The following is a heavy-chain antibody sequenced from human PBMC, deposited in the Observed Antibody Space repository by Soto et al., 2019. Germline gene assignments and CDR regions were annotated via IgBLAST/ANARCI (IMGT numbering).Heavy chain of an antibody. V-gene: IGHV3-23*01. CDR2: ISGSGGST. CDR1: GFPFSSYA. CDR3: ARGVAGTDDAFDI. Sequence: PGGSLRLSCTSSGFPFSSYAMIWVRQAPGKGLEWVSAISGSGGSTYYADSVKGRFTISRDNSKNTLYLQMNSLRAEDTAVYYCARGVAGTDDAFDIWGQGTMVTVSS. D-gene: IGHD6-19*01. J-gene: IGHJ3*02.